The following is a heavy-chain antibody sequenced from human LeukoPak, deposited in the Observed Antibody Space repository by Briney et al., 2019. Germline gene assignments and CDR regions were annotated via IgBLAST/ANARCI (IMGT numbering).Heavy chain of an antibody. V-gene: IGHV3-30*04. CDR3: ARRWSFDY. J-gene: IGHJ4*02. Sequence: GGSLRLSCAASGFTFNIYAMHWVRQAPGKGLEWVAVISYDESNKYYADSVKGRFTISRDNSKNTLYLQMNSLRAEDTAVYYCARRWSFDYWGQGTLVTVSS. CDR2: ISYDESNK. D-gene: IGHD6-13*01. CDR1: GFTFNIYA.